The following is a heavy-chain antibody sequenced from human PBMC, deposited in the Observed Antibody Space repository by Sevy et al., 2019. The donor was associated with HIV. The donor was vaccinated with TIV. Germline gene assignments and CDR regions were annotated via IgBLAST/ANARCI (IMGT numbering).Heavy chain of an antibody. Sequence: GESLKISCAASEFTVSSSYVSWVRQAPGKGLEWVSILYSGGSTYYAASVKGRFAVSRDNSKNTLYLQMNSLRAEDTAVYYCARAGTGSYRAYFDYWGQGTLVTVSS. D-gene: IGHD1-26*01. V-gene: IGHV3-53*01. CDR3: ARAGTGSYRAYFDY. CDR1: EFTVSSSY. J-gene: IGHJ4*02. CDR2: LYSGGST.